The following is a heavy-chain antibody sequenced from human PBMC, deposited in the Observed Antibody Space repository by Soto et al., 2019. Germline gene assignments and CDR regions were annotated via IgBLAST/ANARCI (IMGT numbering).Heavy chain of an antibody. V-gene: IGHV1-18*01. Sequence: QVQLVQSGAEVKKPGASVKVSCKASGYTFTSYGISWVRQAPGQGLEWMGWISAYNGNTNYAQKLQGRVTMTTDTPTSTAYMELRSLRSDDTAVYYCASVSGYDRGYYYYGMDVWGQGTTVTVSS. CDR3: ASVSGYDRGYYYYGMDV. CDR1: GYTFTSYG. CDR2: ISAYNGNT. D-gene: IGHD5-12*01. J-gene: IGHJ6*02.